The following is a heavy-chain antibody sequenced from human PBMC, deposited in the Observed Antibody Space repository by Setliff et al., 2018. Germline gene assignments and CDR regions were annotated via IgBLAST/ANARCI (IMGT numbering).Heavy chain of an antibody. Sequence: TSETLSLTCAVYGGSFSGYYWCWIRQSPGKGLEWLGEISHSGSTNYNPSLKSRVTISVDTSKNQFSLKLSSVTAADTALYYCTVYNTGSSKDHYWGQGPLVTVSS. CDR3: TVYNTGSSKDHY. CDR2: ISHSGST. J-gene: IGHJ4*02. V-gene: IGHV4-34*01. D-gene: IGHD2-8*02. CDR1: GGSFSGYY.